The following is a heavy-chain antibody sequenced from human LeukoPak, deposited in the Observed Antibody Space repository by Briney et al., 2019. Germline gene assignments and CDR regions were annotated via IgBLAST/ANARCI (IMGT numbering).Heavy chain of an antibody. Sequence: GGSLGLSCAVSGFTFTDTYMTWIRQAPGKGLESLSYISPSGTDISYADSVKGRFTISRDNAKNSLYLQMNSLRAEDTAVYYCARDGSYYAAYFDYWGQGTLVTVSS. CDR1: GFTFTDTY. J-gene: IGHJ4*02. V-gene: IGHV3-11*04. CDR2: ISPSGTDI. D-gene: IGHD1-26*01. CDR3: ARDGSYYAAYFDY.